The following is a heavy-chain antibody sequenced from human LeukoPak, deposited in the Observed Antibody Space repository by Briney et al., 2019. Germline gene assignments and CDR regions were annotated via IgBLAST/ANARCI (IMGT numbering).Heavy chain of an antibody. D-gene: IGHD5-12*01. CDR1: GGSISSSSYY. V-gene: IGHV4-39*07. CDR3: ARWEVATIVAFDI. CDR2: IYYSEST. J-gene: IGHJ3*02. Sequence: SETLSLTCTVSGGSISSSSYYWGWIRQPPGKGLEWIGSIYYSESTNYNPSLKSRVTISVDKSKNQFSLKLSSVTAADTAVYYCARWEVATIVAFDIWGQGTMVTVSS.